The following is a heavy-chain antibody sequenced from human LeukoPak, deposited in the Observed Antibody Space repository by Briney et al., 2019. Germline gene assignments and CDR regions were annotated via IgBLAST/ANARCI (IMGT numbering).Heavy chain of an antibody. J-gene: IGHJ5*02. CDR2: IYYSGST. V-gene: IGHV4-59*11. CDR3: ARRGIAAAGEVWFDP. Sequence: SETLSLTCTVSGGSISSHYWSWIRQPPGKGLEWIGYIYYSGSTNYNPSLKSRVTISVDTSKNQFSLKLSSVTAADTAVYYCARRGIAAAGEVWFDPWGQGTLVTVSS. CDR1: GGSISSHY. D-gene: IGHD6-13*01.